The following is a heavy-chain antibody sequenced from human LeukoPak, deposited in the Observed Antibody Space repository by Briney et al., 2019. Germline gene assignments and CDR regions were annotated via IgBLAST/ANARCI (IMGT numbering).Heavy chain of an antibody. CDR3: SKMRGMRREAYHFDR. CDR1: GFTFNIYT. V-gene: IGHV3-23*01. D-gene: IGHD1-26*01. J-gene: IGHJ4*02. Sequence: GGSLRLSCAASGFTFNIYTMNWVRQAQGKGLEWISAVGSGGTRYYADSVKGRFTISRDNSANTVSLQMDSLRADDTAMYYCSKMRGMRREAYHFDRWGQGTLVAVSS. CDR2: VGSGGTR.